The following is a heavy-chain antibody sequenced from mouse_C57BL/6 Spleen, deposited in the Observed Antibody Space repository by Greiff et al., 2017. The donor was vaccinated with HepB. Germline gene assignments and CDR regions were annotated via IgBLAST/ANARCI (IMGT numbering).Heavy chain of an antibody. D-gene: IGHD2-5*01. CDR3: ARAYSNYERVYYYAMDY. Sequence: EVQGVESGGGLVKPGGSLKLSCAASGFTFSSYAMSWVRQTPEKRLEWVATISDGGSYTYYPDNVKGRFTISRDNAKNNLYLQMSHLKSEDTAMYYCARAYSNYERVYYYAMDYWGQGTSVTVSS. J-gene: IGHJ4*01. CDR2: ISDGGSYT. V-gene: IGHV5-4*01. CDR1: GFTFSSYA.